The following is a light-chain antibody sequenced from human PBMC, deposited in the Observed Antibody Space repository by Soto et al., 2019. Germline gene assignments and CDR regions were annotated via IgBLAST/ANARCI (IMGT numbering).Light chain of an antibody. CDR2: ANN. V-gene: IGLV1-40*01. CDR3: QSYDRSLSGSV. J-gene: IGLJ3*02. CDR1: SSNIGAGYD. Sequence: QLVLTQPLSVSGAPGQRVTISCTGSSSNIGAGYDVHWYQHLPGKAPKLLIYANNNRPSGVPDRFSGSKSGTSASLAITGLQAEDEADYYCQSYDRSLSGSVFGGGTQLTVL.